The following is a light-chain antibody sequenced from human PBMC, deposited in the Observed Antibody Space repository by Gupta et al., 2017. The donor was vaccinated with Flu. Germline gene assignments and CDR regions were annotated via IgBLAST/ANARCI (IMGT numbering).Light chain of an antibody. CDR2: DVS. J-gene: IGLJ3*02. CDR3: YSYAGSYTSWV. V-gene: IGLV2-11*01. CDR1: SSDVGGYNS. Sequence: QSALTQPSSVSGSPGQSVTISCTGTSSDVGGYNSVSWYQQHPGKAPKVIIYDVSKRPSGVPDRFSGSNSGNTASLTISGLQAEDEADYYCYSYAGSYTSWVFGGGTKLTVL.